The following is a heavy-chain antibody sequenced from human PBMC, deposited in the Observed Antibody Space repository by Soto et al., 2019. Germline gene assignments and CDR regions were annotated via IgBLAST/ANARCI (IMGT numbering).Heavy chain of an antibody. J-gene: IGHJ4*02. CDR2: ISSSATV. CDR3: ARRGYSGYPFDC. D-gene: IGHD5-12*01. CDR1: GFTFSSYS. Sequence: EVQLVESGGGLVQPGGSLRLSCAASGFTFSSYSMNWVRQAPGKGLEWISYISSSATVYYADSVRGRFTISRDNDKNSLYLKMQRLIAEDTAVYYGARRGYSGYPFDCWGQGALVTVSS. V-gene: IGHV3-48*01.